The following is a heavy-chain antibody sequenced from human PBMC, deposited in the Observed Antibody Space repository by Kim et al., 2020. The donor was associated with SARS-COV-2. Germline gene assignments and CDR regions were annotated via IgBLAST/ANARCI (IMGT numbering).Heavy chain of an antibody. D-gene: IGHD3-10*01. CDR2: IDPSDSYT. CDR3: ATGMVRGVIIPGDYYYGMDV. CDR1: GYSFTSYW. J-gene: IGHJ6*02. V-gene: IGHV5-10-1*01. Sequence: GESLKISCKGSGYSFTSYWISWVRQMPGKGLEWMGRIDPSDSYTNYSPSFQGHVTISADKSISTAYLQWSSLKASDTAMYYCATGMVRGVIIPGDYYYGMDVWGQGTTVTVSS.